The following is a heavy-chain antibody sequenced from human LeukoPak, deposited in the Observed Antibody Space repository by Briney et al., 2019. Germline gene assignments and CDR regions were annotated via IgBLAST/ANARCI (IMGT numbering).Heavy chain of an antibody. CDR2: ITGSGDAT. CDR1: GFTFSSYA. D-gene: IGHD1-14*01. Sequence: GGSLRLSSAASGFTFSSYAMSWVRQAPGKELEWVSVITGSGDATYYSDSVKDRFTISRDYSKNTLFLQMNSLRAEDTAVYYCAKGPNQYGPYYFDSWGQGALVTVSS. CDR3: AKGPNQYGPYYFDS. V-gene: IGHV3-23*01. J-gene: IGHJ4*02.